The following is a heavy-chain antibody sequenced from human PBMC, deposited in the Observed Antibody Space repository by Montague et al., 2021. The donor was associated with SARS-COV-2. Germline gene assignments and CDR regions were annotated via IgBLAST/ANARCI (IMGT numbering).Heavy chain of an antibody. D-gene: IGHD2-8*02. CDR1: AGSLSSRSNY. CDR2: VDSAGST. Sequence: SETLSLTCTVSAGSLSSRSNYWGWIRQPPGMGLQWIGSVDSAGSTYYSPSLKSRVTISLDTSKNQFSLKLSSMTAADTAVYYCARDEYNRYWYKYWGQGALVTVSS. J-gene: IGHJ4*02. V-gene: IGHV4-39*07. CDR3: ARDEYNRYWYKY.